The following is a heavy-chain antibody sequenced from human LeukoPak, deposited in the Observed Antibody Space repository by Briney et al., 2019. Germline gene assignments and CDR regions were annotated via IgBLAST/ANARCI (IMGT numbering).Heavy chain of an antibody. J-gene: IGHJ6*02. V-gene: IGHV1-69*01. D-gene: IGHD6-6*01. Sequence: SVKVSCKASRGTFSSYAISWVRQAPGQGPEWMGGIIPIFGTANYAQKFQGRVTITADESTSTAYMELSSLRSEDTAVYYCARELEYSSSHTKPYYYYGMDVWGQGTTVTVSS. CDR2: IIPIFGTA. CDR1: RGTFSSYA. CDR3: ARELEYSSSHTKPYYYYGMDV.